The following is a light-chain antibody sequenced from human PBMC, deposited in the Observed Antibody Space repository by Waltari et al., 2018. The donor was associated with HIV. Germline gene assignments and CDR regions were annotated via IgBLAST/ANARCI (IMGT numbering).Light chain of an antibody. J-gene: IGLJ2*01. CDR1: TRTVGPYNR. V-gene: IGLV2-18*02. CDR2: DVS. CDR3: SSYTSSNTFVV. Sequence: QSALTHPPTVPGPHRQPLTTSCTAATRTVGPYNRVSSYQQPPGSAPKLMIYDVSNRPSGVPRRFSGSKSGNTASLTISGLQAEDEADYYCSSYTSSNTFVVFGGGTKLTVL.